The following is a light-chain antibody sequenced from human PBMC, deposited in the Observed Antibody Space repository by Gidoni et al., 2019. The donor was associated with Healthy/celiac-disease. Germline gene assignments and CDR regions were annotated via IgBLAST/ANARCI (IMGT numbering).Light chain of an antibody. CDR3: QQYNNWPPLT. CDR1: QSVSNN. V-gene: IGKV3-15*01. Sequence: EIVMTHSPATLSVSPGERATLSCRASQSVSNNLAWYQQKPGQAPRLLIYGASTRATGIPARFSGSGSGTEFTLTISSRQSEDFAVYYCQQYNNWPPLTFGGGTKVEIK. J-gene: IGKJ4*01. CDR2: GAS.